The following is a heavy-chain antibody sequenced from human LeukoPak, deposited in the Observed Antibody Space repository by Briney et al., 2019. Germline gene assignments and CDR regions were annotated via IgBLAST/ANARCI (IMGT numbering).Heavy chain of an antibody. D-gene: IGHD6-6*01. CDR2: IRSKADGGTT. J-gene: IGHJ4*02. CDR3: ARDDRPSGHDFDY. V-gene: IGHV3-49*03. Sequence: GGSLRLSCTASGFTFRDYNINWFRQAPGRGLEWVGFIRSKADGGTTEYAASVKGRFTISRDDSKNVAYLQINNLRAEDTALYYCARDDRPSGHDFDYWGQGTLVTVSS. CDR1: GFTFRDYN.